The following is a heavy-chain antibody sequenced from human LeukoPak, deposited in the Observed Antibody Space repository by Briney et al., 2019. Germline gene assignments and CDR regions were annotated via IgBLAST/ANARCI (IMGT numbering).Heavy chain of an antibody. Sequence: GGSLRLSCAASGFTVSSNYMSWVRQAPGKGLEWVSAIYSGGSTYYADSVKGRFTISRDNSKNTLYLQMNSLRAEDTAVCYCARTYYGPGDFDYWGQGTLVTVSS. D-gene: IGHD3-10*01. CDR1: GFTVSSNY. CDR3: ARTYYGPGDFDY. V-gene: IGHV3-53*01. J-gene: IGHJ4*02. CDR2: IYSGGST.